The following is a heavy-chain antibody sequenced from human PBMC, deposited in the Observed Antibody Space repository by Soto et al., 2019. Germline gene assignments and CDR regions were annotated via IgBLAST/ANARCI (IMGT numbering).Heavy chain of an antibody. D-gene: IGHD4-17*01. CDR3: ASEGRDYGGKGNFDH. CDR2: IYYRGRT. V-gene: IGHV4-59*01. J-gene: IGHJ4*02. Sequence: SETRSLTCTVSGGSISSYYWTWIRQPPGKGLEYIGYIYYRGRTNSNPSLKSRVTISGATSKNQFSLKLNSATAADTAVYYCASEGRDYGGKGNFDHWGQGILVTVS. CDR1: GGSISSYY.